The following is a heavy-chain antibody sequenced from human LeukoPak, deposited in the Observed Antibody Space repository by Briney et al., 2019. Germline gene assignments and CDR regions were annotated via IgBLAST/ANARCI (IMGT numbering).Heavy chain of an antibody. CDR1: GFTFSSYA. CDR3: AKDGAAAGQSHSGYYYYGMDV. V-gene: IGHV3-23*01. D-gene: IGHD6-13*01. Sequence: QPGGSLRLSCAATGFTFSSYAMSWVRQAPGKGLEWVSSISGSGGSTYYADSVKGRFTISRDNSKDTLYLQMNRLRAEDTAIYYCAKDGAAAGQSHSGYYYYGMDVWGQGTTVTVSS. CDR2: ISGSGGST. J-gene: IGHJ6*02.